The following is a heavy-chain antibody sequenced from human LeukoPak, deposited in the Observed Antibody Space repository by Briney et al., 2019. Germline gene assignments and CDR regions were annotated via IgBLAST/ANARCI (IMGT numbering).Heavy chain of an antibody. J-gene: IGHJ5*02. Sequence: GGSLRLSCAAAGFTFSDYGMHWVRQAPGKGLEWVAFIRYDGSNKYYADSVKGRFTISRDNSKNTLYLQMNTLRAEDTAVYFSAKGYWSGYSFDNWFDPWGQGTLVTVS. CDR3: AKGYWSGYSFDNWFDP. V-gene: IGHV3-30*02. CDR1: GFTFSDYG. D-gene: IGHD3-3*01. CDR2: IRYDGSNK.